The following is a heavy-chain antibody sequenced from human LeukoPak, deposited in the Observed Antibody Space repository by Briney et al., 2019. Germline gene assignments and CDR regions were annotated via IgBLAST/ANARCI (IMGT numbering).Heavy chain of an antibody. CDR3: AKDLYLRDFWSGY. D-gene: IGHD3-3*01. CDR1: GFTFSSYA. CDR2: ISASGSAT. V-gene: IGHV3-23*01. Sequence: PGGSLRLYCAASGFTFSSYAMNWVRQAPGKGLEWDAAISASGSATSYADSVRGRFTISRDNSKSTTYLQMNSLRAEDTAVFYCAKDLYLRDFWSGYWGQGIPVTVSS. J-gene: IGHJ4*02.